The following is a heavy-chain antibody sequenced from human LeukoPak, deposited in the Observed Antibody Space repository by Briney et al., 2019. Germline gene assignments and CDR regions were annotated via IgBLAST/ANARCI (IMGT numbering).Heavy chain of an antibody. Sequence: PGGSLRLSCAASGFTFGSYNMNWVRQAPGKGLEWVSSISSISRYFYYADSVTGRFTISRDNAKNSLYLQMNSLRAEDTAIYYCARDRDFYDSYSYSTDAIDIWGPGTLVTVSS. V-gene: IGHV3-21*01. CDR1: GFTFGSYN. J-gene: IGHJ3*02. D-gene: IGHD3-22*01. CDR3: ARDRDFYDSYSYSTDAIDI. CDR2: ISSISRYF.